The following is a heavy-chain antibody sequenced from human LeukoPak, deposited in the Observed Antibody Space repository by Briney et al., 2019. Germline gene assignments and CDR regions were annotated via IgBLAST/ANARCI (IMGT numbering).Heavy chain of an antibody. Sequence: GASVKVSCKVSGYTLTELSMHWVRQAPGKGLEWMGGFDPEDGETIYAQKLQGRVTVTEDTSTDTAYMELSGLRSEDTAVYYCATANDMITFGGVIVNVDWFDPWGQGTLVTVSS. J-gene: IGHJ5*02. CDR3: ATANDMITFGGVIVNVDWFDP. CDR1: GYTLTELS. V-gene: IGHV1-24*01. CDR2: FDPEDGET. D-gene: IGHD3-16*02.